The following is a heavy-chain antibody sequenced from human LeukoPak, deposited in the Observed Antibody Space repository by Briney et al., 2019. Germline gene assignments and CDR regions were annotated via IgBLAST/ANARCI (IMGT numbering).Heavy chain of an antibody. V-gene: IGHV4-59*01. CDR3: ARENCSGDSYSHYYCDY. D-gene: IGHD2-15*01. Sequence: SETLSLTCPVSGGSISSYYWGWIRQPPGKGLEWIGYIYSRGSSNYNPSLKSRVTISVDTSKNQFSLKLSSVTAADTAVYYCARENCSGDSYSHYYCDYWGQGTLVTVSS. CDR2: IYSRGSS. J-gene: IGHJ4*02. CDR1: GGSISSYY.